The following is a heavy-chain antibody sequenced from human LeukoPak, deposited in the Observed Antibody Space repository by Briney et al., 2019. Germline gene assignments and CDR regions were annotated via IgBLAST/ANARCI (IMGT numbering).Heavy chain of an antibody. Sequence: HPGGSLRLSCAASGFTFSDYYMSWIRQAPGKGLEWVSYISTSGRYTNYTDSVKGRFTISRDNAKNSLFLQMNSLRAEDTAVYYCARVASITMICDFWGQGTLVTVSS. J-gene: IGHJ4*02. D-gene: IGHD3-22*01. CDR3: ARVASITMICDF. CDR1: GFTFSDYY. CDR2: ISTSGRYT. V-gene: IGHV3-11*06.